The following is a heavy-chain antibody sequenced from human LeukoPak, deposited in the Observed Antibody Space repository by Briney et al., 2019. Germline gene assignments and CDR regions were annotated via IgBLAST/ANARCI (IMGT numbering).Heavy chain of an antibody. J-gene: IGHJ5*02. CDR3: ARETSYRFDP. CDR2: IKSDGSGT. D-gene: IGHD2-21*01. V-gene: IGHV3-74*01. CDR1: GFTFSSYW. Sequence: GGSLRLTCAASGFTFSSYWMKWVRQAPGKGLVWVSSIKSDGSGTTYADSVKGRFTISRDNAKNTLYLQMNSLGDEDTAVYYCARETSYRFDPWGQGTLVIVPS.